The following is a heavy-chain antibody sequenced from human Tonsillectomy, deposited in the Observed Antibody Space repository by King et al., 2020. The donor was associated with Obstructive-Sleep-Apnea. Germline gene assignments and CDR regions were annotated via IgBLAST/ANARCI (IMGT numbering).Heavy chain of an antibody. J-gene: IGHJ4*02. Sequence: VQLVQSGGGLVQPGGSPRLSCAASGFTFSSYWMSWVRQAPGKGLEWVANIKQDGSEKYYVDSVKGRFTISRDNAKNSLYLQMNSLRAEDTAVYYCARDYYDSSGPPDYWGQGTLVTVSP. D-gene: IGHD3-22*01. CDR1: GFTFSSYW. CDR3: ARDYYDSSGPPDY. CDR2: IKQDGSEK. V-gene: IGHV3-7*01.